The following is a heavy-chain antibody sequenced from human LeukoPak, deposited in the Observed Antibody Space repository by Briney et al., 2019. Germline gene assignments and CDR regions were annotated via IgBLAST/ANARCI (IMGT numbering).Heavy chain of an antibody. CDR3: VSFYETY. J-gene: IGHJ4*02. CDR1: GNYW. Sequence: GGSLRLSCAASGNYWMHWVRQVPGKGLVWVSHINSDGSWTSYADSVKGRFTISKDNAKNTVYLQMNSLRAEDTAVNYCVSFYETYWGRGTLVTVSS. D-gene: IGHD2/OR15-2a*01. V-gene: IGHV3-74*01. CDR2: INSDGSWT.